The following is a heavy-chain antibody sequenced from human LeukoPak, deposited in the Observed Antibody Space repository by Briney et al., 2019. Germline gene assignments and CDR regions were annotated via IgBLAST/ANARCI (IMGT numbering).Heavy chain of an antibody. Sequence: GGSLRLSCAASGFTFSTYAFSWVRQAPGKGPEWVTAISSSGGSTYYADSVKGRFTISRDKSKNTLYLQMNSLRVEDTALYYCVRVIGGNYGGDYWGQGTLVTVSS. D-gene: IGHD4-23*01. V-gene: IGHV3-23*01. CDR3: VRVIGGNYGGDY. CDR2: ISSSGGST. J-gene: IGHJ4*02. CDR1: GFTFSTYA.